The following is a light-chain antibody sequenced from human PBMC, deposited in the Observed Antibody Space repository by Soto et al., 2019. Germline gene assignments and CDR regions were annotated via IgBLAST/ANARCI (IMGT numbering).Light chain of an antibody. J-gene: IGKJ1*01. Sequence: EIVMTQSPGTLSVSPGERATLSCRASQSVNSNLAWYQQKPGQAPRLLIYGASTRATAIPARFSGSGSGTESTLTISSLQSEDFAVYYCQQYNNWLGTFGQGTKVEI. V-gene: IGKV3-15*01. CDR2: GAS. CDR3: QQYNNWLGT. CDR1: QSVNSN.